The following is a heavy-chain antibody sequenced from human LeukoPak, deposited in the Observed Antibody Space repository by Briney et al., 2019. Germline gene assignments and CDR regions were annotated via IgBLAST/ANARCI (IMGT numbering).Heavy chain of an antibody. CDR1: GFTFSSYA. Sequence: GRSLRLSCAASGFTFSSYAMHWVRQAPGKGLEWVAVISYDGSNNYYADSVKGRFTISRDDSKNTLYLQMNSLRAEDTAVYYCARDRCTSTSCHPTFDYWGQGTLVTVSS. D-gene: IGHD2-2*01. CDR2: ISYDGSNN. J-gene: IGHJ4*02. CDR3: ARDRCTSTSCHPTFDY. V-gene: IGHV3-30*01.